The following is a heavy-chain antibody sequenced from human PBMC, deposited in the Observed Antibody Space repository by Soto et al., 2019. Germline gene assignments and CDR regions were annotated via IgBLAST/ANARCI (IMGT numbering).Heavy chain of an antibody. CDR3: ARAVNLPASNWFAP. CDR1: GGTFSSYA. J-gene: IGHJ5*02. CDR2: IIPIFGTA. V-gene: IGHV1-69*12. Sequence: QVQLVQSGAEVKKPGSSVKVSCKASGGTFSSYAISWVRQAPGQGLEWMGGIIPIFGTANYAQKFQGRVTITAGESASTACLELSSLGSEDTVVYYCARAVNLPASNWFAPWGQGTLVTVSS.